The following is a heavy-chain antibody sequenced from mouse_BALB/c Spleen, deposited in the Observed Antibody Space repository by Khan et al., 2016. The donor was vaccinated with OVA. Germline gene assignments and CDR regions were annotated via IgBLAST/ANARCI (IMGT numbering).Heavy chain of an antibody. J-gene: IGHJ4*01. CDR1: GFSLTSYG. D-gene: IGHD4-1*01. Sequence: QVQLKQSGPGLVQPSQSLYITCTVSGFSLTSYGVHWVRQSPGKGLEWLGVIWSGGSTDYNAAFISRLSISKDNSKSQVFFKMNSLQANDTAIYXCARNWNWDYYAMDYWGQGTSVTVSS. CDR3: ARNWNWDYYAMDY. CDR2: IWSGGST. V-gene: IGHV2-2*02.